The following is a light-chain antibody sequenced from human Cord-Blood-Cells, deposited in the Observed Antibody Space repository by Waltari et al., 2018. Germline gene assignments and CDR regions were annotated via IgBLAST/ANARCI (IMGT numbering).Light chain of an antibody. J-gene: IGLJ1*01. CDR3: CSYAGSSTFFYV. V-gene: IGLV2-23*02. CDR1: SSDGGSYYL. CDR2: EVS. Sequence: QSAPTQPASASGSPGQSITISCTGTSSDGGSYYLVSWYQQHPGKAPKLMIYEVSKRPSGVSNRFSGSKSGNTASLTISGLQAEDEADYYCCSYAGSSTFFYVFGTGTKVTVL.